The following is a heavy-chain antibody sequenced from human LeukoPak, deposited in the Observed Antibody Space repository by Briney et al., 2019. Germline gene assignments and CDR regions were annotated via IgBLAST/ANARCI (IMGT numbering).Heavy chain of an antibody. Sequence: SVKVSCKASVGTFSSYAIRGVRQAPGQGLEWMGGIIPIFGTANYAQKFQGRVTITADESTSTAYMELSSLRSEDTAVHYCARHMGELLSFFDYWGQGTLVTVSS. V-gene: IGHV1-69*13. CDR3: ARHMGELLSFFDY. J-gene: IGHJ4*02. CDR1: VGTFSSYA. CDR2: IIPIFGTA. D-gene: IGHD1-26*01.